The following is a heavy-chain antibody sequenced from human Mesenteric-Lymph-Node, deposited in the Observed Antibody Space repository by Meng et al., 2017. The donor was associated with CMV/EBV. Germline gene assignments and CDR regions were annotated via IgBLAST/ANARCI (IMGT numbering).Heavy chain of an antibody. CDR3: ARESSTSRYFDY. J-gene: IGHJ4*02. Sequence: GGSLRLSCAASGFTFSDYYMSWIRQAPGKGLEWVSYITTSDSAISYTDSVKGRFTISRDNAKNSLYLQMNSLSAEDTAVYFCARESSTSRYFDYWGQGTLVTVSS. V-gene: IGHV3-11*04. CDR2: ITTSDSAI. D-gene: IGHD2-2*01. CDR1: GFTFSDYY.